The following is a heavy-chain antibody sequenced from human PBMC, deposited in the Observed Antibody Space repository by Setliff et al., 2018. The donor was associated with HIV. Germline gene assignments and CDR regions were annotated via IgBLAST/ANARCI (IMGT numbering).Heavy chain of an antibody. D-gene: IGHD3-16*01. J-gene: IGHJ4*02. CDR3: ARQFWMITTLYFDS. CDR1: GGSITTSTFY. V-gene: IGHV4-39*01. Sequence: PSETLSLTCTVSGGSITTSTFYWGWIRQPPGKGLEWIGSIYYSGSTYYNPSLKSRLTITQHTSKNHFSLSLSSVTAADTAVYYCARQFWMITTLYFDSLGPGTLVTVSS. CDR2: IYYSGST.